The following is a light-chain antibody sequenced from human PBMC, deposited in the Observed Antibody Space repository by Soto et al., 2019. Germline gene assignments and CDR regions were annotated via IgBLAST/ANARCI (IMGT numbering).Light chain of an antibody. CDR3: CSYPGSHTWV. V-gene: IGLV2-11*01. CDR1: NSDIGNYNY. Sequence: QSVLTQPRSVSGSPGQSVTISCTGTNSDIGNYNYVSWYQQHPGKAPKVMIYDVTKRPSGVPDRFSGSTSGNTASLTISGLQAEDEADYYCCSYPGSHTWVFGGGTQLTVL. CDR2: DVT. J-gene: IGLJ3*02.